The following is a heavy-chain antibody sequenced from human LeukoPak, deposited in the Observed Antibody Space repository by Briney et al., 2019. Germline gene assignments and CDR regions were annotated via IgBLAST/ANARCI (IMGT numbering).Heavy chain of an antibody. CDR1: GFSFSSYG. CDR2: ITGSGGTT. CDR3: ARVTYGSGTYGAFDY. D-gene: IGHD3-10*01. V-gene: IGHV3-23*01. Sequence: GGTLRLSCAASGFSFSSYGMSWVRQAPGKGLEWISAITGSGGTTYYADSVKGRFTISRDNSKNTLYLQMNSLRAEDTAVYYCARVTYGSGTYGAFDYWGQGTLVTVSS. J-gene: IGHJ4*02.